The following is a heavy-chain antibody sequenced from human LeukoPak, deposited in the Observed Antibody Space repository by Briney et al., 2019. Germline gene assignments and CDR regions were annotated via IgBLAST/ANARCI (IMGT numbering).Heavy chain of an antibody. D-gene: IGHD3-10*01. J-gene: IGHJ4*02. CDR1: GGSISSSSYY. CDR3: AATYGYYFDY. V-gene: IGHV4-39*07. Sequence: PSETLSLTCTVSGGSISSSSYYWGWIRQPPGKGLEWIGSIYYSGSTYYNPSLKSRVTISVDTSKNQFSLKLSSVTAADTAVYYCAATYGYYFDYWGQGTLVTVSS. CDR2: IYYSGST.